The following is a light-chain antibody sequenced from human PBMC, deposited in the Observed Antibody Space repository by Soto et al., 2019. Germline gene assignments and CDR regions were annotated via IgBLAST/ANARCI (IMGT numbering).Light chain of an antibody. CDR1: SSDVGGYNY. CDR2: EVS. J-gene: IGLJ2*01. CDR3: SSYTSSSTLVV. Sequence: QSALTQPASVSGSPGQSITISCTGTSSDVGGYNYVSWYQQHPGKAPKLMIYEVSNRPSGVSNRFSGSKSGNTASLTISGLPDEDEADYSCSSYTSSSTLVVFGGGTKLTVL. V-gene: IGLV2-14*01.